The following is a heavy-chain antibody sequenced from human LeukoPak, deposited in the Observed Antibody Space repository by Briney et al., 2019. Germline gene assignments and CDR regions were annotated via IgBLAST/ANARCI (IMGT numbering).Heavy chain of an antibody. Sequence: ASVKVSCKASGGTFSSYAISWVRQAPGQGLEWMGRIIPILGIANYAQKFQGRVTITADKSTSTAYMELSSLRSEDTAVYYCARDPNGDYIGAFDMWGPGTMVTVSS. CDR1: GGTFSSYA. CDR2: IIPILGIA. J-gene: IGHJ3*02. V-gene: IGHV1-69*04. CDR3: ARDPNGDYIGAFDM. D-gene: IGHD4-17*01.